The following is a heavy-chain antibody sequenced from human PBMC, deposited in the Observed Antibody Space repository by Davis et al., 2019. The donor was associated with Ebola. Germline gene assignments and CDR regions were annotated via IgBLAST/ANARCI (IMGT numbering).Heavy chain of an antibody. J-gene: IGHJ4*02. CDR2: ISDDGSKD. CDR3: AKDPLRLGELVLDS. CDR1: GFTFDDYG. D-gene: IGHD3-16*01. V-gene: IGHV3-30*18. Sequence: GGSLRLSCAASGFTFDDYGMSWVRQAPGKGLEWVAVISDDGSKDYYADSVKGRFTISRDNSKNTLYLQVSSLRPEDTAVYYCAKDPLRLGELVLDSWGQGTLVTVSS.